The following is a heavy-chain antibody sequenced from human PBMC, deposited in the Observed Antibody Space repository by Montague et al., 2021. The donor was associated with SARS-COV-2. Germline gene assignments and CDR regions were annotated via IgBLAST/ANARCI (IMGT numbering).Heavy chain of an antibody. CDR3: ARQENSSGWFKPDAFDI. D-gene: IGHD6-19*01. CDR1: GGSISSSSYY. Sequence: SETLSLTCTVSGGSISSSSYYWGWIRQPPGKGLEWIGSVYYSGSTCYNPSLKSRVTISVDTSKNQFSLKLSSVTAADTAVYYCARQENSSGWFKPDAFDIWGQGTMVTVSS. CDR2: VYYSGST. J-gene: IGHJ3*02. V-gene: IGHV4-39*01.